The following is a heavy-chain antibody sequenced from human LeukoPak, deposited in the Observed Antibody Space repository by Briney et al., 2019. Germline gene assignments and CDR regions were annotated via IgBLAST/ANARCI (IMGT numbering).Heavy chain of an antibody. CDR2: ISGSGGST. J-gene: IGHJ3*02. CDR1: GFTFSSYA. Sequence: GGSLRLSCAASGFTFSSYAMSWVRQAPGKGLEWVSAISGSGGSTYYADSVKGRFTISRDNSKNTLYLQMNSLRAEDTAVYYCAKDGSRGGGYSFKGPLGAFDIWGQGTMVTASS. V-gene: IGHV3-23*01. D-gene: IGHD5-18*01. CDR3: AKDGSRGGGYSFKGPLGAFDI.